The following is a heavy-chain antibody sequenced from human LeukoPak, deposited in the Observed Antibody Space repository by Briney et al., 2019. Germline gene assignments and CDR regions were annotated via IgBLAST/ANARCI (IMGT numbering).Heavy chain of an antibody. Sequence: ASVKVSCKASGYTFTGYGISWVRQAPGQGLEWMGWISAYNGNTNYAQKLQGRVTMTTDTSTSTAYMELRSLRSDDTAVYYCARGLMAGIVRATGRGRRAWFDLWGRGTLVTVSS. CDR3: ARGLMAGIVRATGRGRRAWFDL. V-gene: IGHV1-18*01. CDR2: ISAYNGNT. D-gene: IGHD1-26*01. J-gene: IGHJ2*01. CDR1: GYTFTGYG.